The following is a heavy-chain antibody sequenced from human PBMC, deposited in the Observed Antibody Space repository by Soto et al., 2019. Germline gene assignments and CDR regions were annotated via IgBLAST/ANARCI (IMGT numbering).Heavy chain of an antibody. Sequence: QVQLQESGPGLVKPSQTLSLTCTVSGGSISSGGYYWSWIRQHPGKCLKWIGYIYYSGSTYYNPSLKSRVTISVDTSKNQFSLKLSSVTAADTAVYYCARGGTLRGVIPLWGQGTLVTVSS. CDR1: GGSISSGGYY. D-gene: IGHD3-16*02. J-gene: IGHJ4*02. V-gene: IGHV4-31*03. CDR2: IYYSGST. CDR3: ARGGTLRGVIPL.